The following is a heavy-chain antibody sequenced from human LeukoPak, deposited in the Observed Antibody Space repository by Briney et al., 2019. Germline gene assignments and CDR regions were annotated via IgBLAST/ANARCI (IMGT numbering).Heavy chain of an antibody. Sequence: ASVKVSCKASGGTFSSYAISWVRQAPGQGLEWMGGIIPIFGTANYAQKFQGRVTITTDESTSTAYMELSSLRSEDTAVYYCARAHPRGDFWSGYYFDYWGQGTLVTVSS. CDR2: IIPIFGTA. J-gene: IGHJ4*02. CDR3: ARAHPRGDFWSGYYFDY. V-gene: IGHV1-69*05. D-gene: IGHD3-3*01. CDR1: GGTFSSYA.